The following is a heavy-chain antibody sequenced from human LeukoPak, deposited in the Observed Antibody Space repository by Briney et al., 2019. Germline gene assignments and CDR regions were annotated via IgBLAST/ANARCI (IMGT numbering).Heavy chain of an antibody. CDR3: ARVNTIFGQIDY. J-gene: IGHJ4*02. V-gene: IGHV4-61*02. Sequence: SETLSLTCTVSGGSISSGSYYWSWIRQPAGKGLEWIGRIYTSGSTNYNPSLKSRVTISVDTSKNQFSLKLSSVTAADTAVYYCARVNTIFGQIDYWGQGTLVTVSS. CDR1: GGSISSGSYY. CDR2: IYTSGST. D-gene: IGHD3-3*01.